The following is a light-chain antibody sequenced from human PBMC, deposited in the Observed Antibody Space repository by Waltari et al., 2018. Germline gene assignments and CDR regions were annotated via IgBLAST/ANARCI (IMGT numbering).Light chain of an antibody. J-gene: IGKJ4*01. CDR1: QSVLYSSNNKNY. V-gene: IGKV4-1*01. CDR3: QQYYSTPLT. CDR2: WAS. Sequence: DIVMTQSPDSLAVSLGERAPINCKSSQSVLYSSNNKNYLAWYQQKQGQLPKLLIYWASTRESGVPDRFSGSGSGTDFTLTISSLQAEDVAVYYCQQYYSTPLTFGGGTKVEIK.